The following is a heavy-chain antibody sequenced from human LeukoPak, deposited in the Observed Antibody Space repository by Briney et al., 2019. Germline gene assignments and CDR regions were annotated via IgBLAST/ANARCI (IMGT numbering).Heavy chain of an antibody. J-gene: IGHJ4*02. V-gene: IGHV3-7*03. Sequence: PGGSLRLSCAASGFTFSSYWMSRVRQAPGKGLEWVANIKQDGSEKYYVDSVKGRFTISRDNAKNSLYLQMNSLRAEDTAVYYCAREPGSIAAAGTFDYWGQGTLVTVSS. CDR1: GFTFSSYW. D-gene: IGHD6-13*01. CDR2: IKQDGSEK. CDR3: AREPGSIAAAGTFDY.